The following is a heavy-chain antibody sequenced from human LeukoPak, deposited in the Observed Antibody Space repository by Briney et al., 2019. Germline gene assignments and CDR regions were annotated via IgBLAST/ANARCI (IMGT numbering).Heavy chain of an antibody. D-gene: IGHD6-13*01. CDR1: GASISNSY. V-gene: IGHV4-4*07. J-gene: IGHJ4*02. CDR3: ARFHTSSWFFDS. Sequence: SETLSLTCTVSGASISNSYWTWIRQPAEKGREWVGRIYSSGSTIYSPSLKSRVTMSLDTSKNQFSLKLTPVTTADTAVYYCARFHTSSWFFDSWGQGILVTVSS. CDR2: IYSSGST.